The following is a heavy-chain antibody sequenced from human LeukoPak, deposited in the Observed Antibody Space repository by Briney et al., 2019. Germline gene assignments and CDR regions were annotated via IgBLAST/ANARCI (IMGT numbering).Heavy chain of an antibody. CDR2: TYYRSMWYN. J-gene: IGHJ5*02. Sequence: SQTLSLTCAISGDSVSNYNAAWNWIRQSPSRGLEWLGRTYYRSMWYNDYAVSVENRIVATGDTSKNQFSLQLNSVTPEDTAVYYCARATLAEISSWLTAWGQGTLVTVSS. CDR3: ARATLAEISSWLTA. CDR1: GDSVSNYNAA. D-gene: IGHD6-13*01. V-gene: IGHV6-1*01.